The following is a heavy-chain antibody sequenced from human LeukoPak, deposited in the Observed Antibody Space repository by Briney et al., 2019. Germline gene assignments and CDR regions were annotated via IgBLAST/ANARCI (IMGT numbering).Heavy chain of an antibody. CDR2: INHSGST. Sequence: PSETLSLTCAVYGGSFSGYYWSWIRQPPGKGLERIGEINHSGSTSYNPSLKSRVTISVDTSKNQFSLKLSSVTAADTAVYYCAKSKALIVVVPAAMGADAFDIWGQGTMVTVSS. CDR1: GGSFSGYY. D-gene: IGHD2-2*01. CDR3: AKSKALIVVVPAAMGADAFDI. J-gene: IGHJ3*02. V-gene: IGHV4-34*01.